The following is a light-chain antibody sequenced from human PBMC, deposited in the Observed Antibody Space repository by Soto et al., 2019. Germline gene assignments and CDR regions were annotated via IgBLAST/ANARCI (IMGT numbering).Light chain of an antibody. CDR3: QXYGISPWT. Sequence: ELVLTQSPGTLSLSPGDRATLSCRGSQSVSSSYLAWYQQKPGQAPRLLIYGASNRATGIPDRFSGSGSGTDLNLTISRLEPEDFAVYYCQXYGISPWTCGQGTKVDIK. J-gene: IGKJ1*01. CDR1: QSVSSSY. CDR2: GAS. V-gene: IGKV3-20*01.